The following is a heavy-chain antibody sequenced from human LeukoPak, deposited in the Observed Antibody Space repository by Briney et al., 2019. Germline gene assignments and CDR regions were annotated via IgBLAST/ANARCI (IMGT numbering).Heavy chain of an antibody. D-gene: IGHD2-15*01. CDR3: AREYCSGGSCYPTYYMDV. V-gene: IGHV7-4-1*02. CDR2: INTNTGNP. Sequence: ASVKVSCKASGYTFTSYAMNWVRQAPGQGLEWMGWINTNTGNPAYAQGFAGRFVFSLDTSVSTAYLQISSLKAEDTAVYYCAREYCSGGSCYPTYYMDVWGKGTTVTVSS. J-gene: IGHJ6*03. CDR1: GYTFTSYA.